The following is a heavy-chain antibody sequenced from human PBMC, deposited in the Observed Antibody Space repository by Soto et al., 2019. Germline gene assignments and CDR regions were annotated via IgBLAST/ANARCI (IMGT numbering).Heavy chain of an antibody. D-gene: IGHD4-17*01. J-gene: IGHJ5*02. Sequence: SETLSLTCAVSGYSISIGYYCGCMRQTPGKGLEWIASIYHSGSTYYNPSLKSRVTISVDTSKNQFSLKLTSVTAADTAVYYCARGAATVTPGWFDPWGQGIMVTVSS. CDR3: ARGAATVTPGWFDP. CDR2: IYHSGST. CDR1: GYSISIGYY. V-gene: IGHV4-38-2*01.